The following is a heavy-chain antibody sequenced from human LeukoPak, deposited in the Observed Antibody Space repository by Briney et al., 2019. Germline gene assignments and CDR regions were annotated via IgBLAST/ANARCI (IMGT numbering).Heavy chain of an antibody. CDR2: ISGSGGTK. CDR1: GFTFSSYA. Sequence: PGGSLRLSCSASGFTFSSYAMSWVRQAPGKGLEWVSGISGSGGTKYYADSVKGRFTISRDNSKNTLYLQMNSLRAEDTAVYYMVTDAFDIWGQGTMVTVSS. J-gene: IGHJ3*02. CDR3: VTDAFDI. D-gene: IGHD2-21*02. V-gene: IGHV3-23*01.